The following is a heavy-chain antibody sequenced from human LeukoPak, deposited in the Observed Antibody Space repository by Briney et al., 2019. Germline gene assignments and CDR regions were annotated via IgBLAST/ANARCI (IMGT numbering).Heavy chain of an antibody. CDR1: GFIFSNYA. CDR3: AREPTIFGVVIPPDY. J-gene: IGHJ4*02. V-gene: IGHV3-30-3*01. CDR2: ISYDGSNK. Sequence: GGSLRLSCGASGFIFSNYAIHWVRQAPGKGLEWVAVISYDGSNKYYADSVKGRFTVSRDNAKNLLYLQMNSLRVEDTAVYYCAREPTIFGVVIPPDYWGQGTLVTVSS. D-gene: IGHD3-3*01.